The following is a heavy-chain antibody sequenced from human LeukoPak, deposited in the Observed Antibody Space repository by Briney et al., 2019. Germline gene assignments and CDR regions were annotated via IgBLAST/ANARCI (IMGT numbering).Heavy chain of an antibody. CDR1: GFTFSSYV. J-gene: IGHJ5*01. CDR2: ISGSGGST. Sequence: GGSLRLSCAASGFTFSSYVMSWVRQAPGKGLEWVSAISGSGGSTYYAASVKGRFTISRDTSKNTLYLQMNSLRAEDTAVYYCARSGNYGVNWFDPWGQGTLVTVSS. D-gene: IGHD4-11*01. CDR3: ARSGNYGVNWFDP. V-gene: IGHV3-23*01.